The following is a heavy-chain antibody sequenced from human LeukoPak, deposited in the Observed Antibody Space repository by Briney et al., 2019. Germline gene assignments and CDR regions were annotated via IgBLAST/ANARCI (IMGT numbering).Heavy chain of an antibody. CDR2: IYYSGST. Sequence: SETLSLTCSVSGGAISSSSYYWGWIRQPPAKGLEWIGSIYYSGSTYYNPSLTSRLTISVDTSKNQFSLKLSYMTAADTAMYYCARAGEHTWFDPWGQGTLVTVSS. CDR3: ARAGEHTWFDP. J-gene: IGHJ5*02. V-gene: IGHV4-39*07. CDR1: GGAISSSSYY. D-gene: IGHD1-26*01.